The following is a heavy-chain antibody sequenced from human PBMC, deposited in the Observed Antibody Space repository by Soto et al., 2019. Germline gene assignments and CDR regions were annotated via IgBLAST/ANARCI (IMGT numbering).Heavy chain of an antibody. V-gene: IGHV4-34*01. J-gene: IGHJ4*02. CDR3: ARGLGFGELGF. D-gene: IGHD3-10*01. CDR2: INHSGST. CDR1: GGSFSGYY. Sequence: PSETLSLTCAVYGGSFSGYYWSWIRQPPGKGLERIGEINHSGSTNYNPSIKSRVTISVDTSKNQFSLKLSSVTAADTAVYYCARGLGFGELGFWGQGTLVTVSS.